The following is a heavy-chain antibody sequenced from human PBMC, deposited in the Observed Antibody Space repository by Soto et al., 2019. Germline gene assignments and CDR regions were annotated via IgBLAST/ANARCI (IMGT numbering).Heavy chain of an antibody. V-gene: IGHV1-18*04. J-gene: IGHJ5*02. CDR3: ATCGSYSGFQSWFDP. Sequence: QVQLVQSGAEVKKPGASVKVSCKASGYTFTSYGISWVRQAPGQGLEWMGWISAYNGNTNYAQKLQGRVTMTTDTSTSTAYVELRSLRSDDAAVYYCATCGSYSGFQSWFDPWGQGTLVTVSS. CDR2: ISAYNGNT. CDR1: GYTFTSYG. D-gene: IGHD1-26*01.